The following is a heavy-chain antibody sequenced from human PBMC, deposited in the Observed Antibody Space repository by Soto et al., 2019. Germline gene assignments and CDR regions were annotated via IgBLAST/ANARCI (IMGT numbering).Heavy chain of an antibody. D-gene: IGHD2-2*01. CDR3: AKALTHPVVPAAIAFDI. CDR2: ISYDGSNK. CDR1: GFTFSSYG. V-gene: IGHV3-30*18. Sequence: GGSLRLSCAASGFTFSSYGMHWVRQTPGKGLEWVAVISYDGSNKYYADSVKGRFTISRDKSKNTLYLQMNSLRAEDTAVYYCAKALTHPVVPAAIAFDIWGQGTMVTVSS. J-gene: IGHJ3*02.